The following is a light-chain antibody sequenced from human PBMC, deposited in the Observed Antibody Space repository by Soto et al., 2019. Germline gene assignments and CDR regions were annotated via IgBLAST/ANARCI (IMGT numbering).Light chain of an antibody. Sequence: EVVLTQSPGTLSLSPGESATLSCRASQSVYINSLAWYQHKRGRAPRLLIYGASTRATAVPDRFTGSGSGTDIALTISSLEPEDAAVYYCQQYGHSPFTFGPGTNLDIK. J-gene: IGKJ2*01. V-gene: IGKV3-20*01. CDR3: QQYGHSPFT. CDR1: QSVYINS. CDR2: GAS.